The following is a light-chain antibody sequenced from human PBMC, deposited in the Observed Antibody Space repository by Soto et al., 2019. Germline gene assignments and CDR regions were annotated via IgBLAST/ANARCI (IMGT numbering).Light chain of an antibody. CDR1: SSNIGGNP. CDR2: SQN. V-gene: IGLV1-44*01. Sequence: QTVVTQPASASGTPGQRVIISCSGSSSNIGGNPVNWYQQLPGTAPKLLIYSQNERPSGVPDRFSASKSGTTASLAINGLQSEDEADYYCASWDDSLEGVVFGGGTQLNVL. CDR3: ASWDDSLEGVV. J-gene: IGLJ2*01.